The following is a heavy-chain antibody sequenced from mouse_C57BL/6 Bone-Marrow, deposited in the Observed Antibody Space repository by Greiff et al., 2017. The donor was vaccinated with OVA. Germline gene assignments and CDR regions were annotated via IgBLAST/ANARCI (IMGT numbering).Heavy chain of an antibody. CDR1: GYTFTSYG. D-gene: IGHD2-4*01. CDR3: ASPGGLRRYYFDY. CDR2: IYPRSGNT. V-gene: IGHV1-81*01. J-gene: IGHJ2*01. Sequence: QVQLKESGAELARPGASVKLSCKASGYTFTSYGISWVKQRTGQGLEWIGEIYPRSGNTYYNEKFKGKATLTADKSSSTAYMELRSLTSEDSAVYFCASPGGLRRYYFDYWGQGTTLTVSS.